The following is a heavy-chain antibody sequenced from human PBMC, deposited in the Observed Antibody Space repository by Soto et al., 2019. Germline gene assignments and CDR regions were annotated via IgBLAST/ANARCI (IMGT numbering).Heavy chain of an antibody. Sequence: AGGSLRLSCAASGFTVSSNYMSWIRQAPGKGLEWVSVIYSGGSTYYADSVKGRFTISRDTSKNQFSLKLSSVTAADTAVYYCAGRGYSSSWYDYWGQGTLVTVSS. CDR3: AGRGYSSSWYDY. J-gene: IGHJ4*02. CDR1: GFTVSSNY. V-gene: IGHV3-53*05. D-gene: IGHD6-13*01. CDR2: IYSGGST.